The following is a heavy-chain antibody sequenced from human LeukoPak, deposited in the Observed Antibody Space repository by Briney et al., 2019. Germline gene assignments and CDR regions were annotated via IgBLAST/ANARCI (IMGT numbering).Heavy chain of an antibody. CDR2: IYRHGGT. CDR1: GFTFSDYY. D-gene: IGHD3-16*01. Sequence: GGSLRLSCAASGFTFSDYYMSWVRQAPGKGLEWVSVIYRHGGTAYADSVQGRFSISRDNSKNTVDLQMNSLRAEDTAVYYCARDVIYDSEIYSYGDSWGQGTLVTVSS. J-gene: IGHJ4*02. V-gene: IGHV3-66*01. CDR3: ARDVIYDSEIYSYGDS.